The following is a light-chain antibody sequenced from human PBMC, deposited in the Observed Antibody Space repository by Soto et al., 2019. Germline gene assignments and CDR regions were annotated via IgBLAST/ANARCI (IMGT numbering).Light chain of an antibody. V-gene: IGKV3-20*01. CDR2: GAS. J-gene: IGKJ2*01. CDR3: QQYGSPPYT. CDR1: QSVRSNY. Sequence: EIVLTQSPGTLSLSPGERATLSCRASQSVRSNYLAWYQQKPGQAPRLLIYGASSRATGIPHRFSGSGSGTDFVLTISRLEPEDFAVYYCQQYGSPPYTFGQGTKLEIK.